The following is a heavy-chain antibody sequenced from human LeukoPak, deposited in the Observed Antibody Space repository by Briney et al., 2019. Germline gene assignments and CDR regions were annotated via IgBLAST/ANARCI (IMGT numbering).Heavy chain of an antibody. J-gene: IGHJ6*03. D-gene: IGHD3-10*01. CDR2: ISGSGGST. CDR1: GFTFSSYD. Sequence: GGSLRLSCAASGFTFSSYDMSWVRQAPGKGLEWVSAISGSGGSTYYADSVKGRFTISRDNSKNTLYLQMNSLRAEDTAVYYCAKDGYYYGSGTYYEDYYMDVWGKGTTVTVSS. CDR3: AKDGYYYGSGTYYEDYYMDV. V-gene: IGHV3-23*01.